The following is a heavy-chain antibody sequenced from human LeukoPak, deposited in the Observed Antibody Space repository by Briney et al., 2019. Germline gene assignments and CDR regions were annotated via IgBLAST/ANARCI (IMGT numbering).Heavy chain of an antibody. Sequence: PSETLSLTCTVSGGSISSSSYYWGWIRQPPGKGLEWIGSIYHSGSTYYNPSLKSRVTISVDRSKNQFSLKLSSVTAADTAVYYCARGGGYCSGGSCYSNWFDPWGQGTLVTVSS. V-gene: IGHV4-39*07. D-gene: IGHD2-15*01. CDR3: ARGGGYCSGGSCYSNWFDP. CDR1: GGSISSSSYY. CDR2: IYHSGST. J-gene: IGHJ5*02.